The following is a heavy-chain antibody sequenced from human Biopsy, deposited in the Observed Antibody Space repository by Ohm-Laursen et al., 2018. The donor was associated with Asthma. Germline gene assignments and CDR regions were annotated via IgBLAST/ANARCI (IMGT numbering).Heavy chain of an antibody. V-gene: IGHV4-31*03. Sequence: TLSLTCTVSYGSITSGGYYWTWIRPHPGKGLEWIGFIYYSGSTYYNPSLKSRVSISIDTSKNQFSLKLSSVTAAGTPVYYCARAQDYYDSRGYYRSFDYWGQGTLVTVSS. CDR1: YGSITSGGYY. CDR2: IYYSGST. J-gene: IGHJ4*02. CDR3: ARAQDYYDSRGYYRSFDY. D-gene: IGHD3-22*01.